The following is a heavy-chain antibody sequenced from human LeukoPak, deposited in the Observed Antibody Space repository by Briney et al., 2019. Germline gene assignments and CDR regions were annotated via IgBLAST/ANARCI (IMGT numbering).Heavy chain of an antibody. J-gene: IGHJ6*02. CDR2: IYYSGST. D-gene: IGHD6-13*01. V-gene: IGHV4-59*08. CDR1: GGSISSYY. CDR3: ARHNIAAAANYGMDV. Sequence: SETLSLTCTVSGGSISSYYWSWIRQPPGKGLEWIGYIYYSGSTNYNTSLKSRVTISVDTSKNQFSLKLSSVTAADTAVYYCARHNIAAAANYGMDVWGQGTTVTVSS.